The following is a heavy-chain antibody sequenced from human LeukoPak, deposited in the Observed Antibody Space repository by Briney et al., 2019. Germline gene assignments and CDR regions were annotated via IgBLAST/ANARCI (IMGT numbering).Heavy chain of an antibody. CDR1: GFTFSSYA. CDR3: AKDLSGWFYFDY. CDR2: ISGSGGST. J-gene: IGHJ4*02. Sequence: GGSLRLSCAASGFTFSSYAMSWVSQAPGKGLEWVSAISGSGGSTYYADSVKGRFTISRDNSKNTLYLQMNSLRAEDTAVYYCAKDLSGWFYFDYWGQGTLVTVSS. V-gene: IGHV3-23*01. D-gene: IGHD6-19*01.